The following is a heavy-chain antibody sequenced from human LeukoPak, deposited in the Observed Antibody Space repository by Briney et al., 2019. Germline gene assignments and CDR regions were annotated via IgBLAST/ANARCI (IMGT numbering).Heavy chain of an antibody. V-gene: IGHV3-21*04. CDR2: ITSRSNI. Sequence: PGGSLRLSCAAPGFTFSTYSMNWVRQAPGKGLEWVSSITSRSNIFYADSVRGRFSISRDNAKNSLYLQMNSLRSEDTAVYYCARDNSVRDEAWWFNPWGQGTLVTVSS. CDR3: ARDNSVRDEAWWFNP. CDR1: GFTFSTYS. D-gene: IGHD5-24*01. J-gene: IGHJ5*02.